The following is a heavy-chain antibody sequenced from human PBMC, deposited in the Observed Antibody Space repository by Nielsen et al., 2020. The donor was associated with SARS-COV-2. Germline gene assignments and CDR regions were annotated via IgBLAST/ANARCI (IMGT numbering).Heavy chain of an antibody. V-gene: IGHV3-48*04. J-gene: IGHJ4*02. D-gene: IGHD4-23*01. CDR1: GFTFNTHG. Sequence: GGSLRLSCATSGFTFNTHGMNWVRQAPGKGLEWISYISDDNTVFYAESVKGRFTISRDNRKNSLSLEMNSLRPDDTAFYHCARGPVYGNSLIDFWGQGTLVTVSS. CDR2: ISDDNTV. CDR3: ARGPVYGNSLIDF.